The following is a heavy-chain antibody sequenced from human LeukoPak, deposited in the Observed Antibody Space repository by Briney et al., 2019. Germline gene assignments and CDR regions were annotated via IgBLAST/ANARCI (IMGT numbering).Heavy chain of an antibody. CDR2: TSQDERDK. V-gene: IGHV3-7*01. D-gene: IGHD3-22*01. CDR3: ARDTNHYDSKIYYDVLDI. CDR1: GFSLGNYW. J-gene: IGHJ3*02. Sequence: PGGSLRLSCAASGFSLGNYWMTWVRQAPGKGLEGVANTSQDERDKNYADSVKGRLTISRDNAKDSLYLQMNSLRAEDTAVYYCARDTNHYDSKIYYDVLDIWGRGTMVTVSS.